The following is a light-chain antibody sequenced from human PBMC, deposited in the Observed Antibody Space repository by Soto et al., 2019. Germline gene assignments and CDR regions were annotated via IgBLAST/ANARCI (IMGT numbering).Light chain of an antibody. CDR2: GAS. CDR3: QLHGTSPLYT. Sequence: EIVLTQSPGTLSLSPGERATLSCRASQSVSSSSLAWYQQKPGQAPRLLIYGASSRATGIPDRFSGSGSGTDFILTISRLEPEDFAVYYCQLHGTSPLYTFGQGTKLEIK. CDR1: QSVSSSS. J-gene: IGKJ2*01. V-gene: IGKV3-20*01.